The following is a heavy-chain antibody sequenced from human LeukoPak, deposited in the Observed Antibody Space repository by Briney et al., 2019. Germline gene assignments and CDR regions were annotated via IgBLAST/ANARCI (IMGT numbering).Heavy chain of an antibody. D-gene: IGHD3-22*01. CDR1: GFTFDDYG. J-gene: IGHJ4*02. V-gene: IGHV3-20*04. CDR3: ARDYYYSVDY. Sequence: GGSLRLSCAASGFTFDDYGLSWVRQAPGKGLVWVSIIKSDGSTIYADSVKGRFTISRDNAKSTVYLQMDSLRAEDTAVYYCARDYYYSVDYWGQGTLVTVSS. CDR2: IKSDGST.